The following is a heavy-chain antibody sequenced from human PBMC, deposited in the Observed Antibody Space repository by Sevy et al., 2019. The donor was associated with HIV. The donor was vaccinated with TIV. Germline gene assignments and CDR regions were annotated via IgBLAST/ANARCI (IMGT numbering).Heavy chain of an antibody. V-gene: IGHV3-66*01. Sequence: GGSLRLSCAASGFTVSSNYMSWVRQAPGKGLEWVSVIYSGGRTYYADSVKGRFTISRDNSKNTLYLQMNSLRAEDTAVYYCARAFSSGWDYYFDYWGQGTLVTVSS. D-gene: IGHD6-19*01. CDR2: IYSGGRT. J-gene: IGHJ4*02. CDR1: GFTVSSNY. CDR3: ARAFSSGWDYYFDY.